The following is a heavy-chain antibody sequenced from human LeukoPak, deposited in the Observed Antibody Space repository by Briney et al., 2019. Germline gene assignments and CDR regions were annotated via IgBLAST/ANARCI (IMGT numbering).Heavy chain of an antibody. D-gene: IGHD2-2*02. J-gene: IGHJ6*02. Sequence: SETLSLTCTVSGGSISSGGYYWSWIRQHPGKGLEWIVYIYYSGSTYYNPSLKSRVTISVDTSKNQFSLKLSSVTAADTAVYYCARAPGIVVVPAAIRLVGVDVWGQGTTVTVSS. CDR2: IYYSGST. CDR1: GGSISSGGYY. CDR3: ARAPGIVVVPAAIRLVGVDV. V-gene: IGHV4-31*03.